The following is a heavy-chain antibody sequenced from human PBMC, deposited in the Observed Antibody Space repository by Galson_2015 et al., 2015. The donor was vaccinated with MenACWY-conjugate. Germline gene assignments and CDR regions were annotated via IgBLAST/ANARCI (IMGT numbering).Heavy chain of an antibody. CDR1: GGTFSSYT. V-gene: IGHV1-69*02. D-gene: IGHD3-22*01. J-gene: IGHJ4*02. CDR2: IIPILGIA. CDR3: ASYTNLYYYDSSGYYTGIDY. Sequence: SVKVSCKASGGTFSSYTISWVRQAPGQGLEWMGRIIPILGIANYAQKFQGRVTITADKSTSTAYMELSSLRSEDTAVYYCASYTNLYYYDSSGYYTGIDYWGQGTLVTVSS.